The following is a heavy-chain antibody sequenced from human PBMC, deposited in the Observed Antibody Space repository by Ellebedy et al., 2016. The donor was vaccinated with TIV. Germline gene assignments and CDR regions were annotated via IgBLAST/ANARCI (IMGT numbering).Heavy chain of an antibody. V-gene: IGHV3-48*01. D-gene: IGHD4/OR15-4a*01. J-gene: IGHJ4*02. Sequence: GESLKISCAASGFTFSLYSMNWVRQAPGKGLEWISYISSGSSSLYYADSVKGRFTLTRDNDKNVLYLQMSSLRVEDTDVYYCAKGSLPSSRGAQCYTLDYWGQGTLVTVSS. CDR1: GFTFSLYS. CDR2: ISSGSSSL. CDR3: AKGSLPSSRGAQCYTLDY.